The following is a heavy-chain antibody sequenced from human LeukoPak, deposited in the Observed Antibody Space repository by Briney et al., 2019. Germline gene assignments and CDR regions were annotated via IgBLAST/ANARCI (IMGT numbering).Heavy chain of an antibody. D-gene: IGHD6-13*01. V-gene: IGHV1-58*02. J-gene: IGHJ4*02. CDR1: GFTFTSSG. Sequence: GASVKVSCKASGFTFTSSGIQWVRQARGQRLEWIGWIVVGSGNTNYAQKFQERVTITRDMSTSPAYMELSSLRSEDTAVYYCAANIAAAGRRDYWGQGALVTVSS. CDR3: AANIAAAGRRDY. CDR2: IVVGSGNT.